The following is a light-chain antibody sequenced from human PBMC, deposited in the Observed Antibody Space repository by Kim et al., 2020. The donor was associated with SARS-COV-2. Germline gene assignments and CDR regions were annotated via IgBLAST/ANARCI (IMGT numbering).Light chain of an antibody. J-gene: IGKJ1*01. CDR3: QQYVSSRT. Sequence: LSPGERATLSCRASQTVSRNSLAWYQQKSGQAPRLLIYGASSRATGIPDRFSGSGSGTDFTLTISRLEPEDFAVYYCQQYVSSRTFGPGTKVDIK. V-gene: IGKV3-20*01. CDR2: GAS. CDR1: QTVSRNS.